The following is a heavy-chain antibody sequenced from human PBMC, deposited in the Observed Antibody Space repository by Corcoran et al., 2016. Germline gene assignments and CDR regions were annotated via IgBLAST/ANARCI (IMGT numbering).Heavy chain of an antibody. CDR1: GFTFSNAW. J-gene: IGHJ4*02. D-gene: IGHD2-2*03. CDR3: PTTGGVLDIVLA. V-gene: IGHV3-15*07. CDR2: IKSKTDGGTT. Sequence: EVQLVESGGGLVKPGGSLRLSCAASGFTFSNAWMNWVRQDPGKGLEWVGRIKSKTDGGTTDYAAPVKGRFTNSRDDSKKTVYLQMNSLKTADTAGYYCPTTGGVLDIVLAWGQGTLVNVSS.